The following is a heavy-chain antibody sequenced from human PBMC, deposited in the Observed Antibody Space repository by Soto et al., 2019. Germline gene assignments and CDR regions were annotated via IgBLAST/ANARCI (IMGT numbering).Heavy chain of an antibody. CDR1: GFTSSDFY. Sequence: PGGSLRLSCAASGFTSSDFYMTWIRQAPGKGLEWLSYISNTGSTIYYSDSVKGRFTISRDNAKKSLYLQMNTLRAEDTAIYYCARANYDILTGYSDHWGQGTQVTVSS. V-gene: IGHV3-11*01. D-gene: IGHD3-9*01. J-gene: IGHJ4*02. CDR2: ISNTGSTI. CDR3: ARANYDILTGYSDH.